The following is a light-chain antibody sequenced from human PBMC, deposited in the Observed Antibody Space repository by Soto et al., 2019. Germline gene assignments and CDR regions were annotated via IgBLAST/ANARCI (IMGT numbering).Light chain of an antibody. V-gene: IGKV2-28*01. CDR3: MQALRTPYT. CDR1: QSLLHSNGYKY. Sequence: DTVMTQSPFSLPVTPGEPASISCRSSQSLLHSNGYKYLDWYLQKPGQSPQLLIYMSSNRAYGVTDRFSGSGSGTDFTLKISRVEAEDVGVYYCMQALRTPYTFGQGTRLEIK. CDR2: MSS. J-gene: IGKJ5*01.